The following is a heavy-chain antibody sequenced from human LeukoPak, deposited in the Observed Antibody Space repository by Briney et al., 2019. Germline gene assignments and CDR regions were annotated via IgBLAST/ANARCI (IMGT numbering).Heavy chain of an antibody. CDR3: ARVYSSGWYYFDY. CDR2: IYPGDSDT. D-gene: IGHD6-19*01. V-gene: IGHV5-51*01. Sequence: GESLKISCKGSGYCFTSYWIGWVRQMPGKGLEWIGIIYPGDSDTRYSPSFQGQVTISADKSISTAYLQWSSLKASDTAMYYCARVYSSGWYYFDYWGQGTLVTVSS. J-gene: IGHJ4*02. CDR1: GYCFTSYW.